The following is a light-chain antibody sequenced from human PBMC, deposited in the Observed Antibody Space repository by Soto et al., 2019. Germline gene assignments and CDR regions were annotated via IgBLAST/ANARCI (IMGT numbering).Light chain of an antibody. CDR2: EVT. CDR1: SSDVGSYNL. V-gene: IGLV2-23*02. J-gene: IGLJ2*01. CDR3: SSYAGSSIFVV. Sequence: QSALTQPASVSGSPGQSITISCTGTSSDVGSYNLVSWYQHLPGKAPKLMIFEVTKRPSGVSTRFSGSKSGNTASLTISGXXAEDEADYYCSSYAGSSIFVVFGGGTQLTVL.